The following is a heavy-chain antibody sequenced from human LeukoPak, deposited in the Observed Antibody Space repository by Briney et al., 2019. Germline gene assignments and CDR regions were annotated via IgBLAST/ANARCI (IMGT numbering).Heavy chain of an antibody. V-gene: IGHV3-23*01. Sequence: GGSLRLSCAASGFTFSSYAMSWVRQAPGKGLEWVSAISGSGGSTYYADSVKGRFAISRDNSKNTLYLQMNSLRAEDTAVYYCAKIWYSSSWREAWGQGTLVTVSS. CDR1: GFTFSSYA. J-gene: IGHJ4*02. CDR2: ISGSGGST. D-gene: IGHD6-13*01. CDR3: AKIWYSSSWREA.